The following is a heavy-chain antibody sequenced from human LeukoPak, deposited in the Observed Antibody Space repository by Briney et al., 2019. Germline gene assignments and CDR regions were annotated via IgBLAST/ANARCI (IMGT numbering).Heavy chain of an antibody. CDR2: IEWDDDK. V-gene: IGHV2-70*11. CDR1: GFSLSTSGMC. Sequence: SGPALVKPTQTLTLTCTFSGFSLSTSGMCVSWIRQAPGKALEWLARIEWDDDKYYSTSLKTRLTISKDTSKNQVVLTMTNMDPVDTATYYCARSPNDYGDYHYYFDYWGQGTLVTVSS. J-gene: IGHJ4*02. CDR3: ARSPNDYGDYHYYFDY. D-gene: IGHD4-17*01.